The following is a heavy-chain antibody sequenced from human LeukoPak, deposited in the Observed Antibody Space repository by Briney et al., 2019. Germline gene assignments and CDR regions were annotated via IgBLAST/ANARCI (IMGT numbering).Heavy chain of an antibody. J-gene: IGHJ4*02. Sequence: PGGSLRLSCAASGFTFSSYAMSWVRQAPGKGLEWVSAISGSGGSTYYADSVKGRFTISRDYSKNTLYLQMNSLRAEDTAVYYCARATYDILTGYFYDYWGQGTLVTVSS. CDR1: GFTFSSYA. V-gene: IGHV3-23*01. D-gene: IGHD3-9*01. CDR2: ISGSGGST. CDR3: ARATYDILTGYFYDY.